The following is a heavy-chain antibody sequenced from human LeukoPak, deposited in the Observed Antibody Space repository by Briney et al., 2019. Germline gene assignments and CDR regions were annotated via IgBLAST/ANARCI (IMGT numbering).Heavy chain of an antibody. CDR1: GGSISSSNW. CDR3: ARERDDYASNYFDS. CDR2: IFHSGST. Sequence: SETLSLTCAVSGGSISSSNWWSWVRQPPGKGLEWIGEIFHSGSTNYNPSLKSRVTMSLDKSKSQFSLKPISVTAADTAVYYCARERDDYASNYFDSWGQGTLVTISS. J-gene: IGHJ4*02. V-gene: IGHV4-4*02. D-gene: IGHD3-16*01.